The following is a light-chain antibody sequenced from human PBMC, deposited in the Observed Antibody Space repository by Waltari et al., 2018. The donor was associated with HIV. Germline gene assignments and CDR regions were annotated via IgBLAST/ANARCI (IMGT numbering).Light chain of an antibody. CDR3: NSYTSSDTVV. V-gene: IGLV2-14*01. CDR1: NRDVGFYNL. Sequence: QSALTQPASVSGSPGQSITIFCTGTNRDVGFYNLVSLYQHFPGKSPRLIIFGVRTRPSGVSSRFSGSKSGNTASLTISGLQAEDEAQYFCNSYTSSDTVVFGGGTKLTVL. J-gene: IGLJ2*01. CDR2: GVR.